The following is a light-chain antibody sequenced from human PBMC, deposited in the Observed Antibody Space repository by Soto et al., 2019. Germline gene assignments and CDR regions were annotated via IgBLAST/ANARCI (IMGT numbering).Light chain of an antibody. J-gene: IGKJ1*01. Sequence: EVVLTQSPATLSLSPGERATLSCRASENVRTFVDWYQQKPGQAPRLLIYGASNRATGIPARFRGSGSGTDFTLTISNLEPEDFAVYYCQQHSHWPPWTFGQWTRVEIQ. CDR1: ENVRTF. CDR3: QQHSHWPPWT. CDR2: GAS. V-gene: IGKV3-11*01.